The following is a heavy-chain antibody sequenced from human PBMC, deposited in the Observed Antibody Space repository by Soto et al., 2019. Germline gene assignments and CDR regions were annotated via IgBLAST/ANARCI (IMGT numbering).Heavy chain of an antibody. CDR2: ITIISGDK. V-gene: IGHV3-21*01. Sequence: PGGSLRLSCAASGFTFNRYSMNWVRQAPGKGLEWVSSITIISGDKYYADSVKGRFAISRDNAKNSLYLQMNSLRAEDTAVYYSARDYYYDSSGYSPLDYWGQGTLVTVSS. D-gene: IGHD3-22*01. CDR3: ARDYYYDSSGYSPLDY. J-gene: IGHJ4*02. CDR1: GFTFNRYS.